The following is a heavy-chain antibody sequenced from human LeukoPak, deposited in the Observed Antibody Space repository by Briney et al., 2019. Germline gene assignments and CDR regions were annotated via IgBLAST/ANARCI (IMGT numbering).Heavy chain of an antibody. CDR2: ISYDGSNK. V-gene: IGHV3-30-3*01. CDR1: GFTFSSYA. D-gene: IGHD3-3*02. CDR3: ARRHCFDY. J-gene: IGHJ4*02. Sequence: PGGSLRLSCAASGFTFSSYAMHWVRQAPGKGLEWVAVISYDGSNKYYADSVKGRFTISRDNAKNSLYLQMNSLRAEDTAVYYCARRHCFDYWGQGTLVTVSS.